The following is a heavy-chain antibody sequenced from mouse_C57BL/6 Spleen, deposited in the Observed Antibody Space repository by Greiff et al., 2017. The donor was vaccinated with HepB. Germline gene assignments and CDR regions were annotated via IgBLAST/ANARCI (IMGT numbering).Heavy chain of an antibody. CDR2: IRLKSDNYGT. CDR3: TGRSNDWYFDV. D-gene: IGHD2-5*01. CDR1: GFTFSNYW. Sequence: EVMLVESGGGLVQPGGSMKLSCVASGFTFSNYWMNWVRQSPEKGLEWVAQIRLKSDNYGTHYAESVKGRFTISRDDSKSSVYLQMKNLRAEDTGIHYCTGRSNDWYFDVWGTGTTVIVSS. J-gene: IGHJ1*03. V-gene: IGHV6-3*01.